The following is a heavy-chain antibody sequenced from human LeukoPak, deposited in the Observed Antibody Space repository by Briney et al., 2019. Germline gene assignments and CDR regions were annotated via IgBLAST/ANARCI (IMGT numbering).Heavy chain of an antibody. D-gene: IGHD6-19*01. CDR3: ARHRYTLGVAGFFDY. CDR2: IYYSEST. CDR1: GGSISSTSYY. V-gene: IGHV4-39*01. Sequence: PSETLSLTCTVSGGSISSTSYYWGWIRQPPGKGLEWIGSIYYSESTYYNASLKSRLTISVDTSKNQFSLKVRSVTAADTAVYYCARHRYTLGVAGFFDYWGQGTLVTVSS. J-gene: IGHJ4*02.